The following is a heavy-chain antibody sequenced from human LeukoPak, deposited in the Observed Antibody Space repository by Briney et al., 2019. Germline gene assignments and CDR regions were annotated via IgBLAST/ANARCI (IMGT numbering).Heavy chain of an antibody. CDR1: GFTFSNAW. V-gene: IGHV3-15*01. J-gene: IGHJ6*04. CDR3: TTGPGHYGMDV. D-gene: IGHD1-14*01. CDR2: IKSKTDGGTT. Sequence: GGSLRLSCAASGFTFSNAWMSWVRQAPGKGLEWVGRIKSKTDGGTTDYAAPVKGRFTISRDDSKTTLYLQMNSLKTEDTAVYYCTTGPGHYGMDVWGKGTTVTVSS.